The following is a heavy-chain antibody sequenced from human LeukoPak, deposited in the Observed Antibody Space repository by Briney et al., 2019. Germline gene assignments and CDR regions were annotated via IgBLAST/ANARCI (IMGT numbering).Heavy chain of an antibody. V-gene: IGHV4-34*01. Sequence: SETLSLTCAVHGGSFSGYYWSWIRQPPGKGLEWIGEINHSGSTNYNPSLKSRVTVSVDTSKNQFSLKLSSVTAADTAVYYCASHRWWAPFDIWGQGTMVTVSS. J-gene: IGHJ3*02. CDR3: ASHRWWAPFDI. CDR2: INHSGST. CDR1: GGSFSGYY. D-gene: IGHD2-15*01.